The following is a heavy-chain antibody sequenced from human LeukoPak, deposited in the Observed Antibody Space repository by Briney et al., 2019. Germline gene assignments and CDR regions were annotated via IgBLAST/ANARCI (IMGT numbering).Heavy chain of an antibody. CDR2: INQDGSEK. Sequence: GGSLRLSCAASGFTFSSYWMSWVRQAPGKGLEWVANINQDGSEKYYVDSVKGRFTISRDSAKSSVYLQMNSLRADDTAVYYCARDRALYDSRRGYYYTEDDYWGQGTLVTVSS. CDR1: GFTFSSYW. CDR3: ARDRALYDSRRGYYYTEDDY. J-gene: IGHJ4*02. D-gene: IGHD3-22*01. V-gene: IGHV3-7*01.